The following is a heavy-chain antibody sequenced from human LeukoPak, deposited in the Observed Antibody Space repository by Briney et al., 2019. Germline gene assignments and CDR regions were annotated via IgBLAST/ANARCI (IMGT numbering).Heavy chain of an antibody. V-gene: IGHV3-30*14. CDR1: GFTFSSYA. Sequence: GGSLRLSCAASGFTFSSYAMHWVRQAPGKGLEWVAVISYDGSNKYYADSVKGRFTISRDNSKNTLYLQMNSLRAEDTAVYYCASLDLIVGASKRGYWGQGTLVTVSS. CDR2: ISYDGSNK. J-gene: IGHJ4*02. D-gene: IGHD1-26*01. CDR3: ASLDLIVGASKRGY.